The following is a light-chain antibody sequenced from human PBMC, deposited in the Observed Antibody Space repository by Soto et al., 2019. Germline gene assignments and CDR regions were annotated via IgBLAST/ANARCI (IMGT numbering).Light chain of an antibody. V-gene: IGKV3-20*01. J-gene: IGKJ2*01. CDR1: QSVSSTY. CDR3: QQYGTSPKT. CDR2: GAS. Sequence: EIVLTQSPGTLSLSPGERATLSCRASQSVSSTYLAWYQHKPGQAPRLLIYGASSRATGISDRFSGSGSGTDFTLTISRLEPEDFAVYYCQQYGTSPKTFGQGTKLEIK.